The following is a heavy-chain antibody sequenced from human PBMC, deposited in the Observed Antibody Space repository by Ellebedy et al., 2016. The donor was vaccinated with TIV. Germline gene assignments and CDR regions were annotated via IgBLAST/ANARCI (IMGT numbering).Heavy chain of an antibody. V-gene: IGHV3-74*01. CDR1: GFTFRNDW. Sequence: GGSLRLSXAASGFTFRNDWMHWVRQAPGKGLVWVSRINSDGSSTTYADSVKGRFTISRDNAKNTLYLQMNSLRVEDTAVYYCRRARSFCGGDCYSFGKWGQGSLVTVSS. CDR3: RRARSFCGGDCYSFGK. J-gene: IGHJ4*02. D-gene: IGHD2-21*02. CDR2: INSDGSST.